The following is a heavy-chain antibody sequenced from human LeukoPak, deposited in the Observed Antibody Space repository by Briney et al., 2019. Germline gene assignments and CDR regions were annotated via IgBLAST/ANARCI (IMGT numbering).Heavy chain of an antibody. V-gene: IGHV3-30-3*01. Sequence: PGGSLRLSCAASGFTFSSYAMHWVRQAPGKGLEWVAVISYDGSNKYYADSVKGRFTTSRDNSKNTLYLQMNSLRAEDTAVYYCARDRGSYYYYYGMDVWGQGTTVTVSS. CDR2: ISYDGSNK. D-gene: IGHD1-26*01. J-gene: IGHJ6*02. CDR3: ARDRGSYYYYYGMDV. CDR1: GFTFSSYA.